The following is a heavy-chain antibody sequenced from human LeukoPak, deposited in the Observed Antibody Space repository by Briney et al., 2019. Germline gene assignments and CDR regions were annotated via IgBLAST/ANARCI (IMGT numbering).Heavy chain of an antibody. CDR2: IYYSGST. Sequence: SETLSLTCTVPGGSISSYYWSWIRQPPGKGLEWIGYIYYSGSTNYNPSLKSRVTKSVDTSKNQFSLKLSSVTAADTAVYYCASGQQQLADLDYWGQGTLVTVSS. J-gene: IGHJ4*02. D-gene: IGHD6-13*01. CDR1: GGSISSYY. V-gene: IGHV4-59*01. CDR3: ASGQQQLADLDY.